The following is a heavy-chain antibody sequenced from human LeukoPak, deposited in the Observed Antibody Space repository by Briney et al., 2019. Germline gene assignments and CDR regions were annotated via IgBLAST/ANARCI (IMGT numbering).Heavy chain of an antibody. CDR3: AREEWSLLWVGELLRSNYFDY. D-gene: IGHD3-10*01. Sequence: PGGSLRLSCAASGVAFSSYWMSWVRQAPGKGLEGVANIKQEGSEKYYVDSVKGRFTISRDNAKNSLYLQMNSLRAEDTAVYYCAREEWSLLWVGELLRSNYFDYWGLGTLVTVSS. CDR1: GVAFSSYW. CDR2: IKQEGSEK. V-gene: IGHV3-7*01. J-gene: IGHJ4*02.